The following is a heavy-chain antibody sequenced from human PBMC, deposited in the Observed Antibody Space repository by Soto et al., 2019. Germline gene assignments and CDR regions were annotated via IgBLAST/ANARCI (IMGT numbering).Heavy chain of an antibody. V-gene: IGHV1-69*06. Sequence: ASVKVSCKASGGTFSSYAISWVRQAPGQGLEWMGGIIPIFGTANYAQKFQGRVTITADKSTSTAYMELSSLRSEDTAVYYCASEVPSTLLSQGPLDYWGQGTLVTVPQ. J-gene: IGHJ4*02. CDR1: GGTFSSYA. CDR3: ASEVPSTLLSQGPLDY. D-gene: IGHD3-10*01. CDR2: IIPIFGTA.